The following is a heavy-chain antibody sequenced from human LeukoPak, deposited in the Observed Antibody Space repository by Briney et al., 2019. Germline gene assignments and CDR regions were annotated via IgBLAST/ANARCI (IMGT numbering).Heavy chain of an antibody. D-gene: IGHD2-8*01. CDR2: INSDGSST. V-gene: IGHV3-74*01. CDR3: ARGNVVSPPDY. Sequence: GGSLRLSCAASGFTFSSYWMHWVRQAPGKGLVWVSRINSDGSSTSYADSVKGRFTISRDNAKNTLYLQMNSLRGEDTAVYYCARGNVVSPPDYWGQGTLVTVSS. CDR1: GFTFSSYW. J-gene: IGHJ4*02.